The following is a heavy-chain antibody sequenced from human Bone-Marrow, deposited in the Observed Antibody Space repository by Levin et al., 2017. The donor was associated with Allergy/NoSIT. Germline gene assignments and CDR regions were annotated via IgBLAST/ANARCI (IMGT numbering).Heavy chain of an antibody. CDR3: ARDRMMLVGATNKVPRDYYYGMDV. V-gene: IGHV3-33*01. CDR1: GFTFSSYG. Sequence: GGSLRLSCAASGFTFSSYGMHWVRQAPGKGLEWVAVIWYDGSNKYYADSVKGRFTISRDNSKNTLYLQMNSLRAEDTAVYYCARDRMMLVGATNKVPRDYYYGMDVWGQGTTVTVSS. CDR2: IWYDGSNK. J-gene: IGHJ6*02. D-gene: IGHD1-26*01.